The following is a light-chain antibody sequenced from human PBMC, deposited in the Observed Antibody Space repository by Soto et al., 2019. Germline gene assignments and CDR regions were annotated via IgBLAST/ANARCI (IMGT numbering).Light chain of an antibody. V-gene: IGLV2-14*03. Sequence: QSVLTQPASVSGSPGQSITISCTGTSSDVGGYNYVSWYQQHPGKAPKLMIYEVSDRPSGVSNRFSGSKSGNTASLSISGLQAEDEADYYCSSYTSNNHVIFGGATKLTVL. CDR2: EVS. J-gene: IGLJ2*01. CDR1: SSDVGGYNY. CDR3: SSYTSNNHVI.